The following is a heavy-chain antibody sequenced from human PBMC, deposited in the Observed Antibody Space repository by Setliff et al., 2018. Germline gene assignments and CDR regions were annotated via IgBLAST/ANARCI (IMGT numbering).Heavy chain of an antibody. Sequence: PGGSLRLSCAASGFTFSSYGMHWVRQAPGKGLEWVAFIRYDGSNKYYADSVKGRFTISRDNSKNTLYLQMNSLRAEDTAVYYCAREHWGYPSAFDIWGQGTMVTVSS. CDR1: GFTFSSYG. CDR3: AREHWGYPSAFDI. V-gene: IGHV3-30*02. D-gene: IGHD7-27*01. J-gene: IGHJ3*02. CDR2: IRYDGSNK.